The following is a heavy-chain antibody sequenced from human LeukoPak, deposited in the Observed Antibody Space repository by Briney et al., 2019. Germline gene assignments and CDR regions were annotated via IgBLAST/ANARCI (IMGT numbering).Heavy chain of an antibody. Sequence: GGSLRLSCAASGFTFSSYAMSWVRQAPGKGLEWVSAISGSGGSTYYADSVKGRFTISRDNSKNTLYLQMNSLRAEDTAVYYCAKDRGRGYSYGVYVLDYWGQGTLDTVSS. D-gene: IGHD5-18*01. CDR3: AKDRGRGYSYGVYVLDY. CDR1: GFTFSSYA. V-gene: IGHV3-23*01. J-gene: IGHJ4*02. CDR2: ISGSGGST.